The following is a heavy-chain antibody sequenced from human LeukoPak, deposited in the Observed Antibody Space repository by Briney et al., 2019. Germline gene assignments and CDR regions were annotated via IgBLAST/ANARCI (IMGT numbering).Heavy chain of an antibody. CDR1: GGSINNYH. Sequence: PSETLSLTCTVSGGSINNYHWSWIRQSPGKGLEWIGYIYYSGSTNYNPSLKSRVTISVDTSKNHFSLKLSSVTAADTAVYYCARVVTTVDAFDIWGQGTMVTVSS. D-gene: IGHD4-17*01. CDR2: IYYSGST. V-gene: IGHV4-59*01. CDR3: ARVVTTVDAFDI. J-gene: IGHJ3*02.